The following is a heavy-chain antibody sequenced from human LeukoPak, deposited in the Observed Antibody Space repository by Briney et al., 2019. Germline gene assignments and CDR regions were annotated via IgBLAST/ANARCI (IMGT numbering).Heavy chain of an antibody. CDR1: GFTFSSYG. J-gene: IGHJ4*02. CDR3: ARANSLGY. CDR2: ISYDGSNK. D-gene: IGHD2/OR15-2a*01. V-gene: IGHV3-30*03. Sequence: PGGSLRLSCAASGFTFSSYGMHWVRQAPGKGLEWVAVISYDGSNKYYADSVKGRFTISRDNAKDSLYLQMNSLRAQDTAVYYCARANSLGYWGQGTLVTVSS.